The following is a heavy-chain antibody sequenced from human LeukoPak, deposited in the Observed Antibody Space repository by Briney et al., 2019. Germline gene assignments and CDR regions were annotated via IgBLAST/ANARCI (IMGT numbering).Heavy chain of an antibody. V-gene: IGHV1-69*06. CDR1: GSTFSNYA. CDR3: ARAYYHGSGSYYFFDY. Sequence: ASVKVSCKTSGSTFSNYAFGWVRQAPGQGLEWMGSIIPFFGTTDYAQKLQGRVTITAVKSTNTAYMELSSLRSEDTAVYYCARAYYHGSGSYYFFDYWGQGTLVTVSS. CDR2: IIPFFGTT. J-gene: IGHJ4*02. D-gene: IGHD3-10*01.